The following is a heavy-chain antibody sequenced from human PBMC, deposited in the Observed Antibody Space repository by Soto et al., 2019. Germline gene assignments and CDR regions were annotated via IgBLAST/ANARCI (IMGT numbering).Heavy chain of an antibody. J-gene: IGHJ6*02. CDR3: ARHNYDSSGTAVDV. Sequence: QVQLQESGPGLVKPSQTLSLTCTVSGGSISSGGYYWSWIRQHPGKGLEWIGYIYYSGSTYYNPSFKARVTISVGTSKNQSALKLSSVTAADTAVYYCARHNYDSSGTAVDVWGQGTTVTVSS. CDR2: IYYSGST. D-gene: IGHD3-22*01. V-gene: IGHV4-31*03. CDR1: GGSISSGGYY.